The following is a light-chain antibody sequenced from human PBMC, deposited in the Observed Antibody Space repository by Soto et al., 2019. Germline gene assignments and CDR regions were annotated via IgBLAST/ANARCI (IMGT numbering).Light chain of an antibody. Sequence: IVLTQSPATLSSSAGERATLSCRASQSVSSYLAWYQHKPGQAPRLLIYDASNRATGIPARFSGSGSGTDFTLTISSLEPEDFAVYYCQQLSNWPLTFGGGTKVDIK. CDR1: QSVSSY. CDR3: QQLSNWPLT. V-gene: IGKV3-11*01. J-gene: IGKJ4*01. CDR2: DAS.